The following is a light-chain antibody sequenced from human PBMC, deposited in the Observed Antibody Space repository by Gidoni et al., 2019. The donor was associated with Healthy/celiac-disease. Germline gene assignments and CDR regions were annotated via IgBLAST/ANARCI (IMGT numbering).Light chain of an antibody. CDR2: DAS. CDR1: QDISNY. V-gene: IGKV1-33*01. CDR3: QQYDNLPLT. Sequence: DIQMPQSPSSLSASVGDRVTITCQASQDISNYLNWYQQKPGKAPKLLIYDASNLETGVPSRLSGSGSGTDFTFTISSLQPEDIATYYCQQYDNLPLTFGGGTKVEIK. J-gene: IGKJ4*01.